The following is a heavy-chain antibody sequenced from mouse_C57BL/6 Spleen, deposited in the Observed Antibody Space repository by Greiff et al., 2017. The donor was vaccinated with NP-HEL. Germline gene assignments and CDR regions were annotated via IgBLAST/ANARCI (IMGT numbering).Heavy chain of an antibody. J-gene: IGHJ1*03. CDR2: ISDGGSYT. Sequence: EVKLVESGGGLVKPGGSLKLSCAASGFTFSSYAMSWVRQTPEKRLEWVATISDGGSYTYYPDNVKGRFTISRDNAKNNLYLQMSHLKSEDTAMYYCARDLYYGSSHWYFDVWGTGTTVTVSS. D-gene: IGHD1-1*01. CDR1: GFTFSSYA. CDR3: ARDLYYGSSHWYFDV. V-gene: IGHV5-4*01.